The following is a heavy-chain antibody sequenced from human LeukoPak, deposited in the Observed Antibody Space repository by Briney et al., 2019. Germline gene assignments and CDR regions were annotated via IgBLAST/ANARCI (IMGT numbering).Heavy chain of an antibody. V-gene: IGHV2-26*01. J-gene: IGHJ4*02. D-gene: IGHD4-17*01. CDR1: GFSPSTARMG. CDR3: GGGPGIYGDYCIDY. CDR2: IFSNDEK. Sequence: GPRLVNATETLTLTFTVSGFSPSTARMGVSWIRQPPGKTLERLATIFSNDEKSYSTSLKRSIPLFTDNSKSEVVLTLSHMEPVDTASYYWGGGPGIYGDYCIDYWGQGTLVTVSS.